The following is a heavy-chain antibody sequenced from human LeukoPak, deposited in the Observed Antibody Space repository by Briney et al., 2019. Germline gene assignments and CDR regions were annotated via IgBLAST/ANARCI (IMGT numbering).Heavy chain of an antibody. Sequence: GGSLRLSCAASGFTFSSYAMSWVRQAPGKGLEWVSAISGSGGSTYYADSVKGRFTISRDNSKNTLYLQMNSLRAEGTAVYYCAKSAPLTPLTKRQWLAGDAFDIWGQGTMVTVSS. CDR3: AKSAPLTPLTKRQWLAGDAFDI. CDR2: ISGSGGST. J-gene: IGHJ3*02. D-gene: IGHD6-19*01. CDR1: GFTFSSYA. V-gene: IGHV3-23*01.